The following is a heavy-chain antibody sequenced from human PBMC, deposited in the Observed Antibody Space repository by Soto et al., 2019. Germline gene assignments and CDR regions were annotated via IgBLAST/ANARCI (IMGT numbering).Heavy chain of an antibody. D-gene: IGHD2-21*02. V-gene: IGHV3-30-3*01. Sequence: GGSLRLSCAASGFTFSSYAMHWVRQAPGKGLEWVAVISYDGSNKYYADSVKGRFTISRDNSKNTLYLQMNSLRAEDTAVYYCAGDRPPQMLLVVTATPDYWGQGTLVTVSS. CDR1: GFTFSSYA. J-gene: IGHJ4*02. CDR2: ISYDGSNK. CDR3: AGDRPPQMLLVVTATPDY.